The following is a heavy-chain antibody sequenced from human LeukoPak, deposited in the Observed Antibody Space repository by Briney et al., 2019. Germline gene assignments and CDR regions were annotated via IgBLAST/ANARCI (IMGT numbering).Heavy chain of an antibody. Sequence: SETLSFTCTVSGGSISSYYWGWIRQPPGKGLEWIGSIYYSGSTYYNPSLKSRVTISVDTSKNHLSLILSSVTAADTAVYYCAPGGYIGYGHAFDIWGQGTMVTVSS. CDR3: APGGYIGYGHAFDI. D-gene: IGHD5-12*01. J-gene: IGHJ3*02. V-gene: IGHV4-39*07. CDR2: IYYSGST. CDR1: GGSISSYY.